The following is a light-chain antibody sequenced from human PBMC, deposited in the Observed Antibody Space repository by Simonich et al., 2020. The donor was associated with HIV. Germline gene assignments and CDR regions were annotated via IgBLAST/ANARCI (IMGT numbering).Light chain of an antibody. CDR2: KDS. J-gene: IGLJ2*01. Sequence: SYELTQPSSVSVSPGQTARITCSGDVLAKKYARWFQQKPGQAPVLVIYKDSERPSGIPERFSGSSSGTTVTLTISGAQVEDEADYYCQVWDSGSDHVIFGGGTKLTVL. V-gene: IGLV3-27*01. CDR1: VLAKKY. CDR3: QVWDSGSDHVI.